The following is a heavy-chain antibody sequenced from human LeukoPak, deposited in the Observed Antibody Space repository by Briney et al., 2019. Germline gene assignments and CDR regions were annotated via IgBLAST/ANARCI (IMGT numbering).Heavy chain of an antibody. V-gene: IGHV3-21*01. CDR1: RYTFSSYS. CDR2: ISSSSSYI. D-gene: IGHD2-15*01. CDR3: ASFVVAHADY. J-gene: IGHJ4*02. Sequence: GGSLRLSCAASRYTFSSYSMNWVRQAPGKGLEWVSSISSSSSYIYYADSVKGRFTISRDNAKNSLYLQMNSLRAEDTAVYYCASFVVAHADYWGQGTLVTVSS.